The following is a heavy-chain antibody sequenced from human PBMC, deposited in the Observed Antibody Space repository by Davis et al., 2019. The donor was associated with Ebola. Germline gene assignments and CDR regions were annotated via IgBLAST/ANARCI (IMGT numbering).Heavy chain of an antibody. Sequence: GGSLRLSCAASGFTFSSYGMHWVRQAPGKGLEWVAVISYDGSNKYYADSVKGRFTISRDNSKNTLYLQMNSLRAEDTAVYYCARGYYYDSSGLMFVLRAFDIWGQGTMVTVSS. CDR3: ARGYYYDSSGLMFVLRAFDI. D-gene: IGHD3-22*01. CDR1: GFTFSSYG. J-gene: IGHJ3*02. CDR2: ISYDGSNK. V-gene: IGHV3-30*03.